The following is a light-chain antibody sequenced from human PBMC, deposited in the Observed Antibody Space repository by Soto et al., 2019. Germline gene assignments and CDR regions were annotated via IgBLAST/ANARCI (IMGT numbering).Light chain of an antibody. V-gene: IGKV4-1*01. J-gene: IGKJ3*01. CDR2: WAS. CDR1: QSVLYSSNNKNY. CDR3: QQYYSTPPH. Sequence: DIVMTQSPDSLAVSLGERATINCKSSQSVLYSSNNKNYLAWYQQKPGQPPKLLIYWASTRESGVPDRFSGSGSGTDVTLTISSLQAEDVAVYYCQQYYSTPPHFGPGTKVDIK.